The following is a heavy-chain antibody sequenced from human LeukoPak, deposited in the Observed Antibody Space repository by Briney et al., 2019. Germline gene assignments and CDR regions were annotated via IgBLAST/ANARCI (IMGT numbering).Heavy chain of an antibody. CDR3: ARDGVNGMDV. D-gene: IGHD3-16*01. CDR2: INPSGGST. CDR1: GGTFSSYA. V-gene: IGHV1-46*01. J-gene: IGHJ6*02. Sequence: ASVKVSCKASGGTFSSYAISWVRQAPGQGLEWMGIINPSGGSTSYAQKFQGRVTMTRDTSTSTVYMELSSLRSKDTAVYYCARDGVNGMDVWGQGTTVTVSS.